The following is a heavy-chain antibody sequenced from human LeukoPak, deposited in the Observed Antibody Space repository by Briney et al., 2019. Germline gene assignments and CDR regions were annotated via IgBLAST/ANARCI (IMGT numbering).Heavy chain of an antibody. Sequence: GGSLRLSCAASGFTFSSYWMHWVRQAPGKGLVWVSRINSDGSSTNQADSVKGRFTISRDNAKKALYLQMNSLRVEDTAVYFCARDTATGLDVWGQGTTVTVSS. CDR2: INSDGSST. V-gene: IGHV3-74*01. D-gene: IGHD2-21*02. J-gene: IGHJ6*02. CDR1: GFTFSSYW. CDR3: ARDTATGLDV.